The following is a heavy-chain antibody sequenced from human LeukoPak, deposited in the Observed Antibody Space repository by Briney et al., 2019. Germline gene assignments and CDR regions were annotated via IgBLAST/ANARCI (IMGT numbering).Heavy chain of an antibody. Sequence: SQTLSLTCAISGDTVSNTRSAWNWIRQSPSRGLEWLGRTYYRSKWYTDYAVSGKSRITINPDTSKNQFSLHLNSVTPEDTAVYYCARVNSWTEEPDTGFDYWGQGTLVTVSS. CDR3: ARVNSWTEEPDTGFDY. V-gene: IGHV6-1*01. D-gene: IGHD1-14*01. CDR1: GDTVSNTRSA. CDR2: TYYRSKWYT. J-gene: IGHJ4*02.